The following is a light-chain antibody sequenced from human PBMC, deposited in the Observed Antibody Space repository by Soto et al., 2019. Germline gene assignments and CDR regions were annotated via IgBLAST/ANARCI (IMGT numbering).Light chain of an antibody. CDR2: DAS. CDR3: QLRSSWPT. Sequence: EIVFTQSPVTLSLSPGERATLSCRASQTVSNYIAWYQHKPGQAPRLLIYDASNRAAGIPTRFRGSGSGTDFTLTITSLEPEDSAVYYCQLRSSWPTFGGGTKVDIK. J-gene: IGKJ4*01. V-gene: IGKV3-11*01. CDR1: QTVSNY.